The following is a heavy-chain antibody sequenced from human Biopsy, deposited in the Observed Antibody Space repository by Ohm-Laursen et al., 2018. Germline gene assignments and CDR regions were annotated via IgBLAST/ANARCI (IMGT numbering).Heavy chain of an antibody. Sequence: SVKVSCKASVYSFAGHRIHWVRQAPGQGLEWMGWIDPKSGGTNYAQKFQGRVTMTRDTSISTTYMELRRLTSDDTAVFYCAREWGDYWGGRQFDFWGQGTLVTVSS. CDR3: AREWGDYWGGRQFDF. J-gene: IGHJ5*01. D-gene: IGHD3-3*01. CDR1: VYSFAGHR. CDR2: IDPKSGGT. V-gene: IGHV1-2*02.